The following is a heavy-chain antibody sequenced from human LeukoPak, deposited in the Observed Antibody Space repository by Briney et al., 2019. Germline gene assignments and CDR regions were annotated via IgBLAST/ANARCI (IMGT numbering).Heavy chain of an antibody. V-gene: IGHV4-61*02. CDR3: ARLTAYHYMDV. CDR2: IYTSGST. D-gene: IGHD5-18*01. J-gene: IGHJ6*03. CDR1: GGSISSGSYY. Sequence: SETLSLTCTVSGGSISSGSYYWSWIRQPAGKGLEWIGRIYTSGSTNYNPSLKSRVTISVDTSKNQFSLKLSSVTAADTAVYYCARLTAYHYMDVWGKGTTVTVSS.